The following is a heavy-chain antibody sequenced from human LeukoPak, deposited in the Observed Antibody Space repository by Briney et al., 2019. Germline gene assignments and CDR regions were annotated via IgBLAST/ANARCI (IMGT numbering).Heavy chain of an antibody. D-gene: IGHD6-6*01. V-gene: IGHV1-69*06. J-gene: IGHJ6*03. Sequence: SVKVSCKASGGTFSSYGISWMRQAPGQGLEWMGGIIPVFGTANYAQMFQGRLTITADKSTSTAYMELSRLRSDDTAVYYCARDSSSNYYYYYMDVWGKGTTVTVSS. CDR1: GGTFSSYG. CDR2: IIPVFGTA. CDR3: ARDSSSNYYYYYMDV.